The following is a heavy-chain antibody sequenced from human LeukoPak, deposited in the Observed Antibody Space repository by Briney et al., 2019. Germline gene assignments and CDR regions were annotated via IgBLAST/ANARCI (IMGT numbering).Heavy chain of an antibody. Sequence: GGSLRLSCAASGFTFSYYSMNWVSQAPGNGLESISYSNTDGTISYADSVKGRFTISRVNAENSLYLQMNSLRDEDTSVYFCVRDRDYAFDFWGQGTMVTVSS. CDR2: SNTDGTI. V-gene: IGHV3-48*02. J-gene: IGHJ3*01. CDR3: VRDRDYAFDF. CDR1: GFTFSYYS.